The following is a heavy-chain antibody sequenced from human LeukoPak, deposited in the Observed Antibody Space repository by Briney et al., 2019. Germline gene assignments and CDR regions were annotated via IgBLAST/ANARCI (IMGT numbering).Heavy chain of an antibody. CDR1: GYTFTSYY. V-gene: IGHV1-46*01. J-gene: IGHJ6*02. CDR2: INLSGGRT. Sequence: ASVKVSCKASGYTFTSYYMHWVRQAPGQGLEWMGIINLSGGRTSYAQQFRGRVTMTRDTSTSTVYMGLSSLRSEDTAVYYCARDLAPAGRGYYYGMDVWGQGTTVTVSS. D-gene: IGHD6-13*01. CDR3: ARDLAPAGRGYYYGMDV.